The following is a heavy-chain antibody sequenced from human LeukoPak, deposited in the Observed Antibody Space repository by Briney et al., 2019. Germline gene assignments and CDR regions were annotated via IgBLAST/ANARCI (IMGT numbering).Heavy chain of an antibody. Sequence: SETLSLTCTASGGSISSYYWSWIRQPPGKGLEWIGYIYNSGSTNYNPSLKSRVTISVDTSKNQFSLKLSSVTAADTAVYYCARSPGAITIQFIDYWGQGSLVTVSS. J-gene: IGHJ4*02. CDR3: ARSPGAITIQFIDY. CDR1: GGSISSYY. CDR2: IYNSGST. V-gene: IGHV4-4*08. D-gene: IGHD2-2*02.